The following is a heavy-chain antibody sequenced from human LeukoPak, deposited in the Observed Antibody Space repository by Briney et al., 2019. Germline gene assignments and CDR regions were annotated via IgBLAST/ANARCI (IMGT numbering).Heavy chain of an antibody. V-gene: IGHV1-2*02. CDR2: INPNSGGT. Sequence: ASVEVSCKASGYTFTGYYMHWVRQAPGQGLEWMGWINPNSGGTNYAQKFQGRVTMTRDTSISTAYMELSRLRSDDTAVYYCAREGRDGYNPLDYWGQGTLVTVSS. J-gene: IGHJ4*02. CDR1: GYTFTGYY. D-gene: IGHD5-24*01. CDR3: AREGRDGYNPLDY.